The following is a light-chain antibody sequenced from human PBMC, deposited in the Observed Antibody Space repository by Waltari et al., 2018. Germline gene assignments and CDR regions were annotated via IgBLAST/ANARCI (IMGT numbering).Light chain of an antibody. CDR1: QSVSSNY. J-gene: IGKJ1*01. CDR2: GAS. V-gene: IGKV3-20*01. Sequence: EIVLTQSPGTLYLSRGDRATLSCRASQSVSSNYLAWYQQKPGRAPRLRIYGASSRATGIPDRFSGSGSGTDFTLTISRLEPEDFAVYYCQQCGSSPKTFGQGTKVEIK. CDR3: QQCGSSPKT.